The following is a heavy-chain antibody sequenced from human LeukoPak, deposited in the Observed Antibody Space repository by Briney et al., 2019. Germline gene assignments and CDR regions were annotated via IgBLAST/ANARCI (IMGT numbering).Heavy chain of an antibody. D-gene: IGHD3-22*01. CDR1: GGSFSGYY. V-gene: IGHV4-34*01. Sequence: PSGTLSLSCAVSGGSFSGYYWSWIRQPPGKGLEWVAEIKHGGSTNYNPSLKSRVTISVDTSKNQFSLKLTSVTAADTAVYYCARIIEYYYDSSGYYPRCYFDFWGRGTLVTVSS. CDR3: ARIIEYYYDSSGYYPRCYFDF. J-gene: IGHJ4*02. CDR2: IKHGGST.